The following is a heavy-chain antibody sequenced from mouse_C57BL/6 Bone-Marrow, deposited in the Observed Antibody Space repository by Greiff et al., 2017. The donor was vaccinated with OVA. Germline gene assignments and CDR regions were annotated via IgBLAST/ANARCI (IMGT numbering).Heavy chain of an antibody. CDR2: ISSGGSYT. Sequence: EVQRVESGGDLVKPGGSLKLSCAASGFTFSSYGMSWVRQTPDKRLEWVATISSGGSYTYYPDSVKGRFTISRDNAKNTLYLQMSSLKSEDTAMYYCARHEGNDYDRFAYWGQGTLVTVSA. D-gene: IGHD2-4*01. J-gene: IGHJ3*01. V-gene: IGHV5-6*01. CDR3: ARHEGNDYDRFAY. CDR1: GFTFSSYG.